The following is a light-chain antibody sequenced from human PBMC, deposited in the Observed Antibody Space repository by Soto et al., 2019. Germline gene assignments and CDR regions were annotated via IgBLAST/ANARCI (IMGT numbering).Light chain of an antibody. CDR2: GVF. CDR1: QSGSSSY. CDR3: QHYGYPQWT. Sequence: EIVLTQSPDTLSLSPGERATLSCRASQSGSSSYLAWYQQRPGQPPRLLIYGVFTRADDIPDRFSGSGSGTYFTLTISSLQPEDFAVYYCQHYGYPQWTFGQGTKVDIK. J-gene: IGKJ1*01. V-gene: IGKV3-20*01.